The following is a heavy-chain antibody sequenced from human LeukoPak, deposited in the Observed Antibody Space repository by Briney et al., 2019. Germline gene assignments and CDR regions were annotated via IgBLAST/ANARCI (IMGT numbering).Heavy chain of an antibody. CDR2: MNPNSGNT. Sequence: VASVKVSCKASGYTFTSYDINWVRQATGQGLEWMGWMNPNSGNTGYAQKFQGRATMTRNTSISTAYMELSSLRSEDTAVYYCARVDSSSWYHYYMDVWGKGTTVTVSS. V-gene: IGHV1-8*01. J-gene: IGHJ6*03. CDR1: GYTFTSYD. D-gene: IGHD6-13*01. CDR3: ARVDSSSWYHYYMDV.